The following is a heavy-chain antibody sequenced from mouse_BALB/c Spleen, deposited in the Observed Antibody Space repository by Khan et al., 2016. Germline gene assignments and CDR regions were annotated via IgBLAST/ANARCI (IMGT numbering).Heavy chain of an antibody. D-gene: IGHD2-3*01. CDR1: GFDFSRYW. CDR2: INPDSSTI. CDR3: SRYSYCDCYDY. V-gene: IGHV4-1*02. J-gene: IGHJ2*01. Sequence: EVKLLESGGGLVQPGGSLKLSCAASGFDFSRYWMSWVRQAPGKGLEWIGEINPDSSTINYTPSLKDKFIISRDNAKNTLYLQLSKVGSADTALYYGSRYSYCDCYDYWGQGTTLTVSS.